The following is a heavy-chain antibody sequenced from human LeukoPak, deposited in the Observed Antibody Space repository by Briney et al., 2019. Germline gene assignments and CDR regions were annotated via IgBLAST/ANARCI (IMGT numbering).Heavy chain of an antibody. J-gene: IGHJ5*02. D-gene: IGHD2-2*03. CDR1: GGSFSGYY. Sequence: KSSETLSLTCAVYGGSFSGYYWSWIRQPPGKGLEWIGEINHSGSTNYNPSLKSRVTISVDTSKNPFSLKLSSVTAADTAVYYCARAAGYCSSTSCYKGGNNWFDPWGQGTLVTVSS. CDR2: INHSGST. CDR3: ARAAGYCSSTSCYKGGNNWFDP. V-gene: IGHV4-34*01.